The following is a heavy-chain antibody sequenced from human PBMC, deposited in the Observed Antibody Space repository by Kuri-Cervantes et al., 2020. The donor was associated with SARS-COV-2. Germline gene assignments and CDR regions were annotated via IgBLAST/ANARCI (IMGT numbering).Heavy chain of an antibody. V-gene: IGHV1-2*06. CDR1: GYTFTGYH. D-gene: IGHD6-13*01. CDR2: INPNSGGT. CDR3: AKTERLGYSSSWYLDY. J-gene: IGHJ4*02. Sequence: ASVKVSCKASGYTFTGYHMHWVRQAPGQGLEWMGRINPNSGGTNYAQKFQGRVTMTRDTSISTAYMELSRLRSDDTAVYYCAKTERLGYSSSWYLDYWGQGTLVTVSS.